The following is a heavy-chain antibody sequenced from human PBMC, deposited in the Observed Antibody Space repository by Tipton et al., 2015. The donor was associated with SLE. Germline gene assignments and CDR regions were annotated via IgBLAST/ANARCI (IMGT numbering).Heavy chain of an antibody. V-gene: IGHV1-46*01. CDR3: AMGSQARDYYYMDV. CDR1: GYTFTSYY. CDR2: INPSGGST. D-gene: IGHD3-10*01. Sequence: QSGAEVKKPGASVKVSCKASGYTFTSYYMHWVRQAPGQGLEWMGIINPSGGSTSYAQKFQGRVTMTEDTSTDTAYMELSSLRSEDTAVYYCAMGSQARDYYYMDVWGKGTTVTVSS. J-gene: IGHJ6*03.